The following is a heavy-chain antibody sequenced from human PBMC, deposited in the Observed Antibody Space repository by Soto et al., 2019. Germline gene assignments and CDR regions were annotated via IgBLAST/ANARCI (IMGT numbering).Heavy chain of an antibody. V-gene: IGHV4-39*01. D-gene: IGHD6-6*01. CDR3: ARHVGSSSSSFYYGMDV. J-gene: IGHJ6*02. CDR2: IYYSGST. CDR1: GGSISSSSYY. Sequence: SETLSLTFTVSGGSISSSSYYWGWIRQPPGKGLEWIGSIYYSGSTHYNPSLKSRVTISVDTSKNQFSLKLSSVTAADTAVYYCARHVGSSSSSFYYGMDVWGQGTTVT.